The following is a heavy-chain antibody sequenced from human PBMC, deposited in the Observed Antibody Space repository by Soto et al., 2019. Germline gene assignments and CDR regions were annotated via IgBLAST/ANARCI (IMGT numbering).Heavy chain of an antibody. CDR1: CGSISSYY. J-gene: IGHJ3*02. Sequence: SETLSLTCTVSCGSISSYYWTWIRQPPGKGLEWIGYIYYSGSTNYNPSLKSRVTISVDTSKNQFSLKLSSVTAADTAMYYCARASRADAFDIWGQGTVVTVSS. CDR2: IYYSGST. V-gene: IGHV4-59*12. CDR3: ARASRADAFDI.